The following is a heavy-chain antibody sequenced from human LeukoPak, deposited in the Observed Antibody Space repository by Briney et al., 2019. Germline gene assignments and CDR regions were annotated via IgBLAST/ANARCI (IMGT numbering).Heavy chain of an antibody. CDR2: ISSSDFST. CDR1: GFTFSSYA. CDR3: AKVYSSSWYLFDY. V-gene: IGHV3-23*01. Sequence: PGGSLRLSCAASGFTFSSYAMTWVRRAPGKGLEWASSISSSDFSTYYADSVKGRFTISRDNSKNTLYLQMNSLRAEDTALYYCAKVYSSSWYLFDYWGQGTLVTVSS. J-gene: IGHJ4*02. D-gene: IGHD6-13*01.